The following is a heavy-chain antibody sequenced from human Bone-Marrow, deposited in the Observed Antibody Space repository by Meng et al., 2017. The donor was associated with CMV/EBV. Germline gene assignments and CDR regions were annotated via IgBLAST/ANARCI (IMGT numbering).Heavy chain of an antibody. V-gene: IGHV3-48*04. Sequence: LSLTCAASGFTFSSYSMNWVRQAPGKGLEWVSYISSSSSTIYYADSVKGRFTISRDNAKNSLYLQMNSLRAEDTAVYYCARRVVPAAIDDGPWFDPWGQGTLVTVSS. D-gene: IGHD2-2*01. CDR1: GFTFSSYS. J-gene: IGHJ5*02. CDR2: ISSSSSTI. CDR3: ARRVVPAAIDDGPWFDP.